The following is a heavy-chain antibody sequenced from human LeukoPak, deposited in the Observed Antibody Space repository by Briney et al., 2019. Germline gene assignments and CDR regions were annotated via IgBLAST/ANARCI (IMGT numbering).Heavy chain of an antibody. CDR3: ARGWSSSWLGTEPGGVDY. J-gene: IGHJ4*02. D-gene: IGHD6-13*01. CDR2: IYTSGST. Sequence: PSETLSLTCTVSGGSISSGSYYWSWIRQPAGKGLEWIGRIYTSGSTNYNPSLKSRVTISVDTSKNQFSLKLSSVTAADTAVYYCARGWSSSWLGTEPGGVDYWGQGTLVTVSS. V-gene: IGHV4-61*02. CDR1: GGSISSGSYY.